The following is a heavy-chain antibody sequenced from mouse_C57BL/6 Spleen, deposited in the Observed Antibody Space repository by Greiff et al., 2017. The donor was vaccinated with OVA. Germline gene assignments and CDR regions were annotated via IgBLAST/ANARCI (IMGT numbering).Heavy chain of an antibody. V-gene: IGHV1-82*01. CDR1: GYAFSSSW. CDR3: ARGGGNYPYYFDY. D-gene: IGHD2-1*01. Sequence: VQLQQSGPELVKPGASVKISCKASGYAFSSSWMNWVKQRPGKGLEWIGRIYPGDGDTNYNGKFKGKATLTADKSSSTAYMQLSSLTSEDSAVYFCARGGGNYPYYFDYWGQGTTLTVSS. CDR2: IYPGDGDT. J-gene: IGHJ2*01.